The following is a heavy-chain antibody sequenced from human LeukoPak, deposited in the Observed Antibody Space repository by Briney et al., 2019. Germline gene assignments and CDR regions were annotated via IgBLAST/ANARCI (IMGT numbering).Heavy chain of an antibody. CDR1: GFTFSSYS. V-gene: IGHV3-48*04. CDR3: ASLAVDY. Sequence: PGGSLRLSCAASGFTFSSYSMDWVRQAPGKGLEWVSCISDSSSTKYYADSVKGRLTISRDNAKNSLYLQVNSLRAEDTAVYYCASLAVDYWGQGTLVTVSS. D-gene: IGHD6-13*01. J-gene: IGHJ4*02. CDR2: ISDSSSTK.